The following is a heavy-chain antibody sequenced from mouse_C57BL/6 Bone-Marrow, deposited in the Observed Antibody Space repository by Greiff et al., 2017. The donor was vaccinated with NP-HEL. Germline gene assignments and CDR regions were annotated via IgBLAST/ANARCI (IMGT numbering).Heavy chain of an antibody. Sequence: QVHVKQSGAELAKPGASVKLSCKASGYTFTSYWMHWVKQRPGQGLEWIGYINPSSGYTKYNQKFKDKATLTADKSSSTAYMQLSSLTYEDSAVYYCAVITTVVFVEYRGKIHYCEYYAMDYWGQGTSVTVSS. CDR1: GYTFTSYW. D-gene: IGHD1-1*01. J-gene: IGHJ4*01. V-gene: IGHV1-7*01. CDR3: AVITTVVFVEYRGKIHYCEYYAMDY. CDR2: INPSSGYT.